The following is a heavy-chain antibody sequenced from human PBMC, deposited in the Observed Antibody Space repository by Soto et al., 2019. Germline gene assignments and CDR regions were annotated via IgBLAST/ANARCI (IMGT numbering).Heavy chain of an antibody. CDR2: INHSGST. CDR3: ARGRTVIHYYYYGMDV. Sequence: SETLSLTCAVYGGSFSGYYWSWIRQPPGKGLEWIGEINHSGSTNYNPSLKSRVTISVDTSKNQFSLKLSSVTAADTAVYYCARGRTVIHYYYYGMDVWGQGTTVTASS. J-gene: IGHJ6*02. D-gene: IGHD4-4*01. V-gene: IGHV4-34*01. CDR1: GGSFSGYY.